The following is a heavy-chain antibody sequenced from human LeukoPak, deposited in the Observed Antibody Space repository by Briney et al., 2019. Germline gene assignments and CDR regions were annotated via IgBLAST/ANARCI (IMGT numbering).Heavy chain of an antibody. Sequence: GGSLRLSCAASGFTFTDYAMSWVRQAAGKGLEWDSGISDTGRRTYYTDSVKGRFTISRDDSKKTVYLQMNTLRAEDTAIYFCARHDSFIPYWRQGTLVTVSS. CDR1: GFTFTDYA. CDR3: ARHDSFIPY. CDR2: ISDTGRRT. J-gene: IGHJ4*02. D-gene: IGHD3-16*02. V-gene: IGHV3-23*01.